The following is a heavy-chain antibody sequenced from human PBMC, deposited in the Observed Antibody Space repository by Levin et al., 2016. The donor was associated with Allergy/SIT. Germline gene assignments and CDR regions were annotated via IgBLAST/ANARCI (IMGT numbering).Heavy chain of an antibody. CDR3: ARGRITMVRGIILYFDY. V-gene: IGHV4-34*01. Sequence: PGKGLEWIGEINHSGSTNYNPSLKSRVTISVDTSKNQFSLKLSSVTAADTAVYYCARGRITMVRGIILYFDYWGQGTLVTVSS. D-gene: IGHD3-10*01. J-gene: IGHJ4*02. CDR2: INHSGST.